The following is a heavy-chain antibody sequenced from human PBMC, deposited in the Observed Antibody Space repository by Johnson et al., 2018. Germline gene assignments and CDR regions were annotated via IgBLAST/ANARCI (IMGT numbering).Heavy chain of an antibody. CDR1: GFTFSSYS. D-gene: IGHD2-15*01. V-gene: IGHV3-21*01. J-gene: IGHJ3*02. CDR2: ISSSSSYI. CDR3: ARGLGYCSGGSCYSDAFDI. Sequence: VQLVQSGGGLVKPGGSXRLSCAASGFTFSSYSMNWVRQAPGKGLEWVSSISSSSSYIYYADSVKGRFTIPRDNAKNSLYLQMNSLRAEDTAVYYCARGLGYCSGGSCYSDAFDIWSQGTMVTVSS.